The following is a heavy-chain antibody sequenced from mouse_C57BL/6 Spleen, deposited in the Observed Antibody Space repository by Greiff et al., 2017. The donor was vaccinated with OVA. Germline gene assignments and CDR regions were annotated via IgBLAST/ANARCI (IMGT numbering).Heavy chain of an antibody. Sequence: QVQLQQSGAELVKPGASVKLSCKASGYTFTSYWMHWVKQRPGQGLEWIGMIHPNSGSTNYNEKFKSKATLTVDKSSSTAYMQLSSLTSEDSAVYYCARGWGGYDVSAYWGQGTLVTVSA. CDR2: IHPNSGST. D-gene: IGHD2-2*01. J-gene: IGHJ3*01. V-gene: IGHV1-64*01. CDR1: GYTFTSYW. CDR3: ARGWGGYDVSAY.